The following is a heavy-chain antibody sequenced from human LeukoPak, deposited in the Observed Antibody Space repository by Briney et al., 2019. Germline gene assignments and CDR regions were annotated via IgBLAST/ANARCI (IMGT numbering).Heavy chain of an antibody. CDR2: ISAYNGNT. D-gene: IGHD6-13*01. CDR3: AVRIAADDAFDI. Sequence: ASVKVSCKASGYTFTSYGISWVRQAPGQGLEWMGWISAYNGNTNYAQKLQGRVTITTDTSTSTAYMELRSLRSDDTAVYYCAVRIAADDAFDIWGQGTMVTVSS. J-gene: IGHJ3*02. CDR1: GYTFTSYG. V-gene: IGHV1-18*01.